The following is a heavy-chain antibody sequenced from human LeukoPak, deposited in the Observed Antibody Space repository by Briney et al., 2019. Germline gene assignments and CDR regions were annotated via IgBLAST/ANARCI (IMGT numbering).Heavy chain of an antibody. CDR3: ARDRGFGQADV. CDR1: GFTFSGYW. CDR2: IKQDGGEK. V-gene: IGHV3-7*01. Sequence: GGSLSLSCAASGFTFSGYWWSWLRKAPGKGLEWVANIKQDGGEKYVDSVKGRFTISRDNAKNSLYLQMNSLRAEDTAVYYCARDRGFGQADVWGKGTTVTVSS. D-gene: IGHD3-10*01. J-gene: IGHJ6*04.